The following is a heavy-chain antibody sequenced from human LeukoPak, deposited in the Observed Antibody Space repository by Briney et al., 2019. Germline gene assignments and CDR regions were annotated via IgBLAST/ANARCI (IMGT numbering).Heavy chain of an antibody. CDR3: ATGGGICSSTSCRPYYYGMDV. V-gene: IGHV1-24*01. CDR1: RYTLTELS. Sequence: ASVKVSCKVSRYTLTELSMHWVRQAPGKGLEWMGGFDPEDGETIYAQKFQGRVTMTEDTSTDTAYMELSSLRSEDTAVYYCATGGGICSSTSCRPYYYGMDVWGKGTTVTVSS. J-gene: IGHJ6*04. D-gene: IGHD2-2*01. CDR2: FDPEDGET.